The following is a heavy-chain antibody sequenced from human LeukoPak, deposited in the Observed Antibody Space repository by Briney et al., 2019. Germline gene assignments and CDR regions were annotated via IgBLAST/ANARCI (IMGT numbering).Heavy chain of an antibody. J-gene: IGHJ5*02. Sequence: SETLSLTCAVYGGSFSGYYWSWIRQPPGKGLEWIGEINHSGSTNYNPSLKSRVTISVDTSKNQFSLKLSSVIAADTAVYCCARGFPVRYFGHSYNWFDPWGQGTLVTVSS. V-gene: IGHV4-34*01. CDR3: ARGFPVRYFGHSYNWFDP. D-gene: IGHD3-9*01. CDR1: GGSFSGYY. CDR2: INHSGST.